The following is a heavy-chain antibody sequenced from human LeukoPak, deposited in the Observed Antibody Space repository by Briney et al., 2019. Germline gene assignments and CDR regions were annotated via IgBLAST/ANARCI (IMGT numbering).Heavy chain of an antibody. D-gene: IGHD3-22*01. CDR1: GFTFSSYW. V-gene: IGHV3-74*01. CDR2: IKSDGST. J-gene: IGHJ1*01. CDR3: ARAPSEIGGYYPEYFRH. Sequence: HPGGSLRLSCAASGFTFSSYWMHWVRQAPGKGLVWVSRIKSDGSTNYAESVKGRFTISRDNAKNTLSLQMNSLRAEDTGVYYCARAPSEIGGYYPEYFRHWGQGTLVTVSS.